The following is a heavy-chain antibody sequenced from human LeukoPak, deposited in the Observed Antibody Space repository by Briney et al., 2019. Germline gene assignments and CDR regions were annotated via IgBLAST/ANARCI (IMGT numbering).Heavy chain of an antibody. J-gene: IGHJ5*02. CDR2: ISSSRSTI. CDR3: ARDGYGWFDP. V-gene: IGHV3-48*01. D-gene: IGHD5-18*01. Sequence: PGGSLRLSCAASGFTFSSYSMNWVRQAPGKGLEWVSYISSSRSTIYYADSVKGRFTISRDNAKNSLYLQMNSLRAEDTAVYYCARDGYGWFDPWGQGTLVTVSS. CDR1: GFTFSSYS.